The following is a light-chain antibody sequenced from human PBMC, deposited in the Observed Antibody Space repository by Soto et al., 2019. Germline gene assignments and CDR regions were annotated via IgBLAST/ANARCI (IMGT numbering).Light chain of an antibody. CDR2: SNN. Sequence: QSVLTQPPSASGTPGQRVTNSCSGSSSNIGSDTVNWYQQLPGTAPKLLIYSNNQRPSGVPDRFSGSKSGTSASLAISGLQSEDEADYYCAAWDGSLNGWVFGGGTKLTVL. CDR3: AAWDGSLNGWV. V-gene: IGLV1-44*01. CDR1: SSNIGSDT. J-gene: IGLJ3*02.